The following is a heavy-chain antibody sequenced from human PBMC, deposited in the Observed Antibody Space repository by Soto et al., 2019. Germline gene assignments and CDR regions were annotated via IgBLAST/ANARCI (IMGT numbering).Heavy chain of an antibody. J-gene: IGHJ4*02. CDR3: ARDLAVVLAATRLYSSGSEFDY. D-gene: IGHD2-15*01. CDR2: IIPILGIA. Sequence: GASVKVSCKASGGTFSSYTISWVRQAPGQGLEWMGRIIPILGIANYAQKFQARVTITADKSTSTAYMELSSLRSDDTAVYYCARDLAVVLAATRLYSSGSEFDYWGQGTLVTVSS. V-gene: IGHV1-69*04. CDR1: GGTFSSYT.